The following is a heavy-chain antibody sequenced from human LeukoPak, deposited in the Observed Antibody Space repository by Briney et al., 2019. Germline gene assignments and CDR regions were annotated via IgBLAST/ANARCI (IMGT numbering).Heavy chain of an antibody. CDR1: GYSFTSYA. J-gene: IGHJ6*02. CDR3: ARDGYSSSKYYYYGMDV. V-gene: IGHV1-69*04. CDR2: IIPILGIA. D-gene: IGHD6-13*01. Sequence: GASVKVSCKASGYSFTSYAISWVRQAPGQGLEWMGRIIPILGIANYAQKFQGRVTITADKSTSTAYMELSSLRSEDTAVYYCARDGYSSSKYYYYGMDVWGQGTTVTVSS.